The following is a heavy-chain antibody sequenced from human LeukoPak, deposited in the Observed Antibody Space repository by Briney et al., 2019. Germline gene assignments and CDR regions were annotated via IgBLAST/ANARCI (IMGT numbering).Heavy chain of an antibody. V-gene: IGHV1-2*04. Sequence: ASAKVTCKTAGYTFIGCYRLWVRRALGQGLEWMGWINPNSGGSNYDRTFQGWVTMTRDTSINTAYMELSRLRSDDTAVYCCARGVRGSLAWGYYYGIDVWGKGTTVTVSS. CDR2: INPNSGGS. J-gene: IGHJ6*04. CDR3: ARGVRGSLAWGYYYGIDV. CDR1: GYTFIGCY. D-gene: IGHD3-10*01.